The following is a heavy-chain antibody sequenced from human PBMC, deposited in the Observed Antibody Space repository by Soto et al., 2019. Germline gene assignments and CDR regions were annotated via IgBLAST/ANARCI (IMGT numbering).Heavy chain of an antibody. J-gene: IGHJ6*02. Sequence: GGSLRLSCAASGFSFSSYGLHWVRQGPGKGLEWVELISYDGSQKYSADSVQGRFTISRDNSKNTLYLQMNSLRGEDTAVYYCAKDLVGGVRYYYGMDVWGQGTTVTVSS. D-gene: IGHD1-26*01. CDR2: ISYDGSQK. V-gene: IGHV3-30*18. CDR1: GFSFSSYG. CDR3: AKDLVGGVRYYYGMDV.